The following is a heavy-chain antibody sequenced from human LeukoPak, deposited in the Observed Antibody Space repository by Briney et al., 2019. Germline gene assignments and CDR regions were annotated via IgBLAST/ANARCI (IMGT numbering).Heavy chain of an antibody. D-gene: IGHD1-26*01. CDR2: IYSGGST. J-gene: IGHJ4*02. CDR1: GFTVSSNY. Sequence: GGSLRLSCAASGFTVSSNYMSWVRQAPGKGLEWVSVIYSGGSTYYADSVKGRFTISRDNSKNTLYLQMNSLRAEDTAVYYCPRDMPGSYWGNWGQGTLVTVSS. V-gene: IGHV3-53*01. CDR3: PRDMPGSYWGN.